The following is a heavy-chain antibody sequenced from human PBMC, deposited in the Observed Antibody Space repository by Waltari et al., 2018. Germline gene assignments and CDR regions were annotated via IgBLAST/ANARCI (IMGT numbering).Heavy chain of an antibody. CDR3: AKVVTNWFDP. CDR2: ITSGTTT. Sequence: EVQLLESGGGLIQPGGSLSLSCGASGFHFSSYAMTWVRQAPGKGLEWVSSITSGTTTYYADSVKGRFTISRDNSKNTLYLQMNSLRAEDTAVYYCAKVVTNWFDPWGQGALVTVSS. CDR1: GFHFSSYA. J-gene: IGHJ5*02. V-gene: IGHV3-23*05. D-gene: IGHD2-21*02.